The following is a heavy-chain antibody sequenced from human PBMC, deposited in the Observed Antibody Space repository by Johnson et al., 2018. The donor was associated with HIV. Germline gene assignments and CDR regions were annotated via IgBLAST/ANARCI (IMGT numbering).Heavy chain of an antibody. V-gene: IGHV3-30-3*01. J-gene: IGHJ3*02. CDR1: AFTFSNYA. CDR2: ISYDGSSK. D-gene: IGHD3-22*01. CDR3: ARIRVAVITEVGAFDM. Sequence: QMLLVESGGGVVQPGRSLRLACAASAFTFSNYAMHWVRQAPGKGLEWVAVISYDGSSKYYAESLKGRISISRDNSMNTLYLQMNSLRAEDTAVYLCARIRVAVITEVGAFDMWGQGTMVTVSS.